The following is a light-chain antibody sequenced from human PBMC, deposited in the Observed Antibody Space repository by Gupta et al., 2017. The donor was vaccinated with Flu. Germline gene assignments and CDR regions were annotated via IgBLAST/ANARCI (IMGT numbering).Light chain of an antibody. CDR3: QVWDGSSKHYV. Sequence: VLPQPPPVSVAPGQTASITCGGDSIGSNPIHWYQQKPDQAPALVVYDDSERPSGIPDRFSGSNSGNTATLTISRVEAGDEADYYCQVWDGSSKHYVFGTGTKVAVL. CDR2: DDS. J-gene: IGLJ1*01. CDR1: SIGSNP. V-gene: IGLV3-21*02.